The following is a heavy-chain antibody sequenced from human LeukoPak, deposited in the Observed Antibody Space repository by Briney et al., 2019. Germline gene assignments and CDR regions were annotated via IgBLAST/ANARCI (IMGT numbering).Heavy chain of an antibody. CDR2: VDPEDGET. V-gene: IGHV1-69-2*01. D-gene: IGHD6-6*01. CDR1: GYTVTDYY. Sequence: ASVTVSCKAYGYTVTDYYMHWVQQAPGKGLEWMGRVDPEDGETIYAEKFQGRVTITADTSTDTAYMELSSLRSEDTAVYYCATDLYSSSSSYFHPWGQGTLVTVSS. J-gene: IGHJ1*01. CDR3: ATDLYSSSSSYFHP.